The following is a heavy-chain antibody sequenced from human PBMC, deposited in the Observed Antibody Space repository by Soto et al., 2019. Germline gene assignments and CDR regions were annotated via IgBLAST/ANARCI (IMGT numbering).Heavy chain of an antibody. D-gene: IGHD3-9*01. Sequence: GGSLRLSCAASGVTFISYSMNWVRQATGKGLEWVSSISSSSSYIYYADSVKGRFTISRDNAKNSLYLQMNSLRAEDTAVYYCARDPPYYDILTGPNGYWGQGTLVTVSS. CDR2: ISSSSSYI. V-gene: IGHV3-21*01. CDR3: ARDPPYYDILTGPNGY. J-gene: IGHJ4*02. CDR1: GVTFISYS.